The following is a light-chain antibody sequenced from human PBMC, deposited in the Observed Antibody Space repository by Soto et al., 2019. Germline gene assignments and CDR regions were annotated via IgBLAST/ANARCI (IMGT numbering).Light chain of an antibody. Sequence: QSALTQPASVSGSPGQSITISCAGTSSDIGGYYDVSWYQQHPGTAPKVMIYEVSNRPSGVSDRFSGSKSGNSASLTISGLQAEDEADYYCRSYKSSRSVEVFGTGTKVTVL. CDR1: SSDIGGYYD. J-gene: IGLJ1*01. CDR2: EVS. CDR3: RSYKSSRSVEV. V-gene: IGLV2-14*01.